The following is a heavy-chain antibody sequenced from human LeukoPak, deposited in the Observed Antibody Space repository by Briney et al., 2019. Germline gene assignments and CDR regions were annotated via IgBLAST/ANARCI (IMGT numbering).Heavy chain of an antibody. CDR3: ARHPFQYPFDY. Sequence: PSETLSLTCTVSGASISSDYWSWIRQPPGKGLEWIGYIYHSGHTMSNPSLKSRVTISIDTSNNQFSLKLSSVTAADTAIYYCARHPFQYPFDYWDPGTLVSVSS. CDR1: GASISSDY. V-gene: IGHV4-59*08. D-gene: IGHD4-11*01. CDR2: IYHSGHT. J-gene: IGHJ4*02.